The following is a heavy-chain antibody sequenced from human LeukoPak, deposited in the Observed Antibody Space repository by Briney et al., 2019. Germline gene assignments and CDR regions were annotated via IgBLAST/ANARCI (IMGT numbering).Heavy chain of an antibody. Sequence: ASVRVSCKASGYIFSDYYMHWVRQAPGQGLEWLGWINPKSGAADYAQQFRGRVTMTRDTSINTDYMEMKRVTSDDTAVYYCARGAEAETSPLDFWGQGTLVIVS. CDR3: ARGAEAETSPLDF. D-gene: IGHD6-13*01. V-gene: IGHV1-2*02. CDR1: GYIFSDYY. CDR2: INPKSGAA. J-gene: IGHJ4*02.